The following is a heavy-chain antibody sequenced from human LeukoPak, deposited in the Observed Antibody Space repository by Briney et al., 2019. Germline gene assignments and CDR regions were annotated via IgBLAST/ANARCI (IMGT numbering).Heavy chain of an antibody. D-gene: IGHD6-6*01. V-gene: IGHV5-51*01. J-gene: IGHJ6*02. CDR2: IYPGDSNT. CDR1: GYSFTSYW. CDR3: ARHSSSSGYYGMDV. Sequence: GESLKISCKGSGYSFTSYWIAWVRQMPGIGLEWMGIIYPGDSNTRYSPSFQGQVTISADKSISTAYLQCSSLKASDTAMYYCARHSSSSGYYGMDVWGQGTTVTVSS.